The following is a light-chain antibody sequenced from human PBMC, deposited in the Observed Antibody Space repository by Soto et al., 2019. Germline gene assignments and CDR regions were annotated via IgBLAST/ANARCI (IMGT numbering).Light chain of an antibody. J-gene: IGKJ1*01. Sequence: EIVLTQSPATPSLSPGERATLSCRASQSVSSYLAWYQQKPGQAPRLLIYDASNRATGIPARFSGSGSGTDFTLTISSLEPEDFAVYYCQQRPWTFGQGTKVEIK. CDR3: QQRPWT. CDR1: QSVSSY. V-gene: IGKV3-11*01. CDR2: DAS.